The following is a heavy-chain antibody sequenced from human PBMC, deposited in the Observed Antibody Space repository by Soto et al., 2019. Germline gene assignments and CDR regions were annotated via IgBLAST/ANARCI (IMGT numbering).Heavy chain of an antibody. D-gene: IGHD4-4*01. J-gene: IGHJ6*02. Sequence: QVQLVQSGAEVKKPGASVKVSCKASGYTFTSYDINWVRQATGQGLEWMGWMNPNSGNTGYAQKFQGRVTMTGNTSISTAYMELSSLRSEDTAVYYCAKHDYSNYYYYYGMDVWGQGTTVTVSS. CDR3: AKHDYSNYYYYYGMDV. CDR2: MNPNSGNT. V-gene: IGHV1-8*01. CDR1: GYTFTSYD.